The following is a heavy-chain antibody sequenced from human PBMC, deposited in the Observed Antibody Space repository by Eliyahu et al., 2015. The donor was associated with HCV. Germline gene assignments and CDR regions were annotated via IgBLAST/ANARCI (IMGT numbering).Heavy chain of an antibody. Sequence: QVQLVESGGGVVQPGRSLRLSCXASGFTFSSYGXHWVRQAPGKGLEWVAVIWYDGSYKYYADSVKGRFTISRXNSKNTLYLQMNSLRAEDTAVYYCARDLSDGDYVSDYWGQGTLVTVSS. CDR1: GFTFSSYG. J-gene: IGHJ4*02. D-gene: IGHD4-17*01. V-gene: IGHV3-33*01. CDR2: IWYDGSYK. CDR3: ARDLSDGDYVSDY.